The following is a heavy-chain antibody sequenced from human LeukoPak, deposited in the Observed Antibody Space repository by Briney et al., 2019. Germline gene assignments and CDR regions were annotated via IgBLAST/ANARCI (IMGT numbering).Heavy chain of an antibody. J-gene: IGHJ5*02. CDR3: ARSSSWRPFDP. Sequence: SETLSLTCTVSGGSISSGDYYWSWIRQPPGKGLDWIGYIYYSGSTYYNPSLKSRVTISVDTSKNQFSLKLSSVTAADTAVYYCARSSSWRPFDPWGQGTLVTVSS. V-gene: IGHV4-30-4*01. D-gene: IGHD6-13*01. CDR2: IYYSGST. CDR1: GGSISSGDYY.